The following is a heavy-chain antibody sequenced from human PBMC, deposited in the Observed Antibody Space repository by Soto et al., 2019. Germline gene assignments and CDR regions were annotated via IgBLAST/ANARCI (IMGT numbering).Heavy chain of an antibody. CDR3: AKSSGGALEWLLGTYYFDY. CDR2: ISYDGSNK. V-gene: IGHV3-30*18. CDR1: GFTFSSYG. J-gene: IGHJ4*02. Sequence: PGGSLRLSCAASGFTFSSYGMHWVRQAPGKGLEWVAVISYDGSNKYYADSVKGRFTISRDNSKNTLYLQMNSLRAEDTAVYYCAKSSGGALEWLLGTYYFDYWGQGTLVTVSS. D-gene: IGHD3-3*01.